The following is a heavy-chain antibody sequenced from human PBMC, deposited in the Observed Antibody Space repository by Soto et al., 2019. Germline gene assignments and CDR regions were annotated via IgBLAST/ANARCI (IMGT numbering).Heavy chain of an antibody. D-gene: IGHD3-22*01. CDR3: ATTYYYDGAGVDAFDL. J-gene: IGHJ3*01. CDR1: GYSFINYP. CDR2: INAGNSNT. Sequence: QVQLVQSGAEVKKPGASVEVSCKASGYSFINYPMQWVRQAPGQSLEWMGWINAGNSNTKYSQNFQGRVTITRDTSASTAYMELGSLRSEDTAVYYCATTYYYDGAGVDAFDLWGQGTMVIVSP. V-gene: IGHV1-3*01.